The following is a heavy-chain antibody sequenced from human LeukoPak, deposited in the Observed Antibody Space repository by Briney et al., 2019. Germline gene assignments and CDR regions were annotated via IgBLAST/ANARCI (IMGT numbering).Heavy chain of an antibody. J-gene: IGHJ4*02. V-gene: IGHV4-59*01. CDR1: GGSISSYY. D-gene: IGHD6-6*01. Sequence: SETLSLTCTVSGGSISSYYWSWIRQPPGKGLEWIGYIYYSGSTNYNPSLKGRVTISVDTSKNQFSLKLSSVTAADTAVYYCARGEYLFDYWGQGTLVTVSS. CDR2: IYYSGST. CDR3: ARGEYLFDY.